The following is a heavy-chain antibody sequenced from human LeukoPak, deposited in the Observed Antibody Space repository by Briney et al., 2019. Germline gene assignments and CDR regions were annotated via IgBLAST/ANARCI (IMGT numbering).Heavy chain of an antibody. D-gene: IGHD2-15*01. CDR1: GYTFTSYG. CDR3: AICSTPNYYYGMDV. Sequence: ASVKVSCKASGYTFTSYGISWVRPAPGQGLEWMGWISAYNGNTNYAQKLQGRVTMTTDTSTSTAYMELRSLRSDDTAVYYCAICSTPNYYYGMDVWGQGTTVTVSS. V-gene: IGHV1-18*01. CDR2: ISAYNGNT. J-gene: IGHJ6*02.